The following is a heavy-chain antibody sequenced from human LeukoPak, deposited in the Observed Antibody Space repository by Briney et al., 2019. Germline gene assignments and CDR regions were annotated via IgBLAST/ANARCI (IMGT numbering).Heavy chain of an antibody. Sequence: GGSLRLSCAASGFTFSSYAMSWVRQAPGKGLEWVSAISGSGGSTYYADSVKGRFTISRDNSKNTLYLQMNSLRAEDTAVYYCARDLKGVPAAIIRGYYYYGMDVWGQGTTVTVSS. CDR3: ARDLKGVPAAIIRGYYYYGMDV. D-gene: IGHD2-2*02. V-gene: IGHV3-23*01. CDR2: ISGSGGST. CDR1: GFTFSSYA. J-gene: IGHJ6*02.